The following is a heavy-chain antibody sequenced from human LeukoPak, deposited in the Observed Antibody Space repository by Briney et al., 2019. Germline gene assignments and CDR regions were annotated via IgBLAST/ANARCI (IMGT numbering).Heavy chain of an antibody. CDR1: GYTFTSYD. J-gene: IGHJ6*02. D-gene: IGHD1-26*01. Sequence: ASVKVSCKASGYTFTSYDVSWVRQAPGQGLEWMGGMNPNSGNTGYAQKFQGRVTMTKNTSISTAYMELGSLTSEDTAVYYCARAYSGSYYCYDMDVWGQGTTVTVSS. CDR3: ARAYSGSYYCYDMDV. V-gene: IGHV1-8*01. CDR2: MNPNSGNT.